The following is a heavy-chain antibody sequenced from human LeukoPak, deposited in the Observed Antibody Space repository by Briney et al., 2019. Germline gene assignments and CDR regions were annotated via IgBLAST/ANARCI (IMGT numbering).Heavy chain of an antibody. J-gene: IGHJ6*03. CDR2: INPNSGRT. CDR1: GYTFTGYY. Sequence: GASVKVSCKASGYTFTGYYMNWVRQAPGQGLEWMGWINPNSGRTNYAQNFQGRVTMTRDTSISTAYMELSSLRSEDTAVYYCARGPPIRGYRYGYDTGYYYSYSMDVWGKGTTVTISS. CDR3: ARGPPIRGYRYGYDTGYYYSYSMDV. V-gene: IGHV1-2*02. D-gene: IGHD5-18*01.